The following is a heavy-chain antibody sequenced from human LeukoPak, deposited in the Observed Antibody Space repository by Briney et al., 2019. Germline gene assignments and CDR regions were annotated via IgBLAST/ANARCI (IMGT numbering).Heavy chain of an antibody. J-gene: IGHJ4*02. V-gene: IGHV3-7*04. CDR2: IKQDGSET. CDR3: ARVVPTVTPV. CDR1: GFTFSRYW. D-gene: IGHD4-17*01. Sequence: GGSLRLSCAASGFTFSRYWMSWVRQAPGKGLEWVANIKQDGSETYYADSVKGRFTISRDNAKNSLYLQMNSLRAEDTAVYYCARVVPTVTPVWGQGTLVTVSS.